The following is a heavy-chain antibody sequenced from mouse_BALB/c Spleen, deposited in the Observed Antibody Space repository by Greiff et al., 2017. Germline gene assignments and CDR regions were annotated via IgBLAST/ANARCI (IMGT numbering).Heavy chain of an antibody. J-gene: IGHJ3*01. CDR1: GFNIKDTY. CDR3: ASPLHYYEYDFAY. Sequence: VQLQQSGAELVKPGASVKLSCTASGFNIKDTYMHWVKQRPEQGLEWIGRIDPANGNTKYDPKFQGKATITADTSSNTAYLQLSSLTSEDTAVYYCASPLHYYEYDFAYWGQGTLVTVSA. D-gene: IGHD2-4*01. CDR2: IDPANGNT. V-gene: IGHV14-3*02.